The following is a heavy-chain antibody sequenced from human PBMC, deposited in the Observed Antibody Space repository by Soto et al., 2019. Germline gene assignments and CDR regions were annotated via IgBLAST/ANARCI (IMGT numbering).Heavy chain of an antibody. CDR2: ISYDGSNK. Sequence: GGSLRLSCAASGFTFSSYGMHWVRQAPGKGLEWVAVISYDGSNKYYADSVKGRFTISRDNSKNTLYLQMNSLRAEDKAVYDCSKDYYDILTGYYPPPGFDYWGQGTLVTVSS. D-gene: IGHD3-9*01. CDR1: GFTFSSYG. V-gene: IGHV3-30*18. CDR3: SKDYYDILTGYYPPPGFDY. J-gene: IGHJ4*02.